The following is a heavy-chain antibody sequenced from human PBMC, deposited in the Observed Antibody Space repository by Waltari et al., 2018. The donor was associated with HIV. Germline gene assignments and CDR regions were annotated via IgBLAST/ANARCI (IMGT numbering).Heavy chain of an antibody. CDR2: RYLRSNWYT. V-gene: IGHV6-1*01. Sequence: QVQLQQSGPGLVQPSQTLSLTCAISGDSVSSDSTAWTWIRQSPSRGLEWLGRRYLRSNWYTDYALSVKSLRISKQETSRNHFSLQLNSVTPEDTGVYYCARVSRSPTDPSDVWGQGTTVTVS. CDR3: ARVSRSPTDPSDV. CDR1: GDSVSSDSTA. J-gene: IGHJ6*02. D-gene: IGHD4-4*01.